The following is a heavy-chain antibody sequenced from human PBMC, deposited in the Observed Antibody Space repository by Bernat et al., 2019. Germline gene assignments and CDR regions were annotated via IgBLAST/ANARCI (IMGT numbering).Heavy chain of an antibody. CDR2: ISNNGGST. CDR1: GFTFSSYA. V-gene: IGHV3-64*01. J-gene: IGHJ4*02. Sequence: EVQLVESGGGLVQPGGSLRLSCAASGFTFSSYAMHWVRQAPGKGLEYVSAISNNGGSTYYVNSVKGRFTISRDNSKNTLYLQMGSVRAEDMAVYYCARGGEYSYGYFDYWGQGTLVTVSS. D-gene: IGHD5-18*01. CDR3: ARGGEYSYGYFDY.